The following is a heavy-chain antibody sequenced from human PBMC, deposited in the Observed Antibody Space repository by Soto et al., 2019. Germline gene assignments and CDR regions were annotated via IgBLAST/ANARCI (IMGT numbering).Heavy chain of an antibody. CDR1: GFTFSSYA. J-gene: IGHJ4*02. D-gene: IGHD3-3*01. CDR3: ARQPALPLDYERFFEWLNLDY. CDR2: ISYDGSNK. V-gene: IGHV3-30-3*01. Sequence: GGSLRLSCAASGFTFSSYAMHWVRQAPGKGLEWVAVISYDGSNKYYADSVKGRFTISRDNSKNTLYLQMNSLRAEDTAVYYCARQPALPLDYERFFEWLNLDYWGQGTLVTVSS.